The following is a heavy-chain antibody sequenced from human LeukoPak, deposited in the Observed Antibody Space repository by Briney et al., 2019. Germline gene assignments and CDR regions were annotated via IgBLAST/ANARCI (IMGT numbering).Heavy chain of an antibody. CDR3: ASPTGWGYGSGSYYNGDYYYYGMDV. D-gene: IGHD3-10*01. Sequence: ASVKVSCKASGYTFTSYDINWVRQATGQGLEWMGWMNPNSGNTGYAQKFQGRVTMTRNTSISTAYMELSSLRSEDTAVYYCASPTGWGYGSGSYYNGDYYYYGMDVWGQGTTVTVSS. CDR1: GYTFTSYD. J-gene: IGHJ6*02. CDR2: MNPNSGNT. V-gene: IGHV1-8*01.